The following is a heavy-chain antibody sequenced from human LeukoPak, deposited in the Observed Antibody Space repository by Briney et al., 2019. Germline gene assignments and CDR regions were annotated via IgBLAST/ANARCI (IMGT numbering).Heavy chain of an antibody. J-gene: IGHJ4*02. Sequence: SLRLSXXXXGFTFXSXAMTWVRQAPGKGLEWVSTISSGGTTYYSDSVKGRFTISRDNSKNTLYLQMNSLRAEDTAVYYCAKKVYYGAFDYWGQGTLVTVSS. D-gene: IGHD3-22*01. CDR1: GFTFXSXA. CDR2: ISSGGTT. V-gene: IGHV3-23*01. CDR3: AKKVYYGAFDY.